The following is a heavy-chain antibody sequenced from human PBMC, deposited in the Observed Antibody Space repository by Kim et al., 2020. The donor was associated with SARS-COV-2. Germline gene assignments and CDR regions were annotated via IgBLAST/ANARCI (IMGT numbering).Heavy chain of an antibody. J-gene: IGHJ6*01. D-gene: IGHD6-13*01. CDR1: GGSFSGYY. V-gene: IGHV4-34*01. Sequence: SETLSLTCAVYGGSFSGYYWSWIRQPPGKGLEWIGEINHSGSTNYNPSLKSRVTISVDTSKNQFPLKLSSVTAADTAVYYCARGVPSSSWAYYYYYGMDV. CDR3: ARGVPSSSWAYYYYYGMDV. CDR2: INHSGST.